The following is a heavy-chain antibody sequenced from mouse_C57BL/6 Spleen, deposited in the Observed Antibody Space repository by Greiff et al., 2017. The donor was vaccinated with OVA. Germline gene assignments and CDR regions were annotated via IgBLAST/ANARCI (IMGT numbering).Heavy chain of an antibody. J-gene: IGHJ1*03. Sequence: QVQLKESGAELVKPGASVKISCKASGYAFSSYWMNWVKQRPGKGLEWIGQIYPGDGDTNYNGKFKGKATLTADKSSSTAYMQLSSLTSEDSAVYFCARRSYYYGSSSWYFDVWGTGTTVTVSS. CDR2: IYPGDGDT. D-gene: IGHD1-1*01. V-gene: IGHV1-80*01. CDR1: GYAFSSYW. CDR3: ARRSYYYGSSSWYFDV.